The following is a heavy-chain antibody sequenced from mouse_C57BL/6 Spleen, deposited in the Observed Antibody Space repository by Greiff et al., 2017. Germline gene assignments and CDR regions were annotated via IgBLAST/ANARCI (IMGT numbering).Heavy chain of an antibody. CDR2: IYPGDGDT. Sequence: QVQLQQSGPELVKPGASVKISCKASGYAFSSSWMNWVKQRPGKGLEWIGRIYPGDGDTNYNGKVKGKATLTADKSSSTAYMQLSSLTSEDSAVYFCARLDYGSSYFDYWGQGTTLTVSS. CDR3: ARLDYGSSYFDY. J-gene: IGHJ2*01. V-gene: IGHV1-82*01. CDR1: GYAFSSSW. D-gene: IGHD1-1*01.